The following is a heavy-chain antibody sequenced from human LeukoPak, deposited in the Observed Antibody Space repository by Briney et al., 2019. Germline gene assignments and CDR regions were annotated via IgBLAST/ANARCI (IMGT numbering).Heavy chain of an antibody. CDR3: TKAPLMSCTGAFCYPFGS. D-gene: IGHD2-8*02. CDR1: GFTFTNYA. Sequence: QAGGSLRLSCAASGFTFTNYAMSWVRHTPGKGLEWVSATVGSRPDTYHADSVKGRFTVSRDNSRNTLYLQMNNLRIEDSAVYYCTKAPLMSCTGAFCYPFGSWGQGVLVTVSS. J-gene: IGHJ4*02. V-gene: IGHV3-23*01. CDR2: TVGSRPDT.